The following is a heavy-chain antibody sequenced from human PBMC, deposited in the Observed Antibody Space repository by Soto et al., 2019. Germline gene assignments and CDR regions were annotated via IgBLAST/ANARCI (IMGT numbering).Heavy chain of an antibody. CDR1: GGTFSSYA. V-gene: IGHV1-69*05. Sequence: QVQLVQSGAEVKKPGSSVKVSCKASGGTFSSYAIRWVRQAPGQGLEWMGGITPIFGAADYAQKFQGRVXXXXXXXXXXXXXXXXXXXXXXXXXXXXXXXXXXXXXIXWFDPWGQGTLVTVSS. J-gene: IGHJ5*02. CDR3: XXXXXXXXXIXWFDP. CDR2: ITPIFGAA.